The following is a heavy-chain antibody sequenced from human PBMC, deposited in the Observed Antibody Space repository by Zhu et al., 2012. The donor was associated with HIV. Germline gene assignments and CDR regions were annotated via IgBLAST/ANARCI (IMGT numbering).Heavy chain of an antibody. Sequence: QVQLQESGPGLVKPSQTLSLTCTVSGGSISSGDYYWSWIRQPPGKGLEWIGYIYYSGSTYYNPSLKSRVTLSVDTSKNQFSLKLSSVTAADTAVYYCAREGIYDSSGFWFDPGAREPWSPSPQ. CDR1: GGSISSGDYY. CDR2: IYYSGST. CDR3: AREGIYDSSGFWFDP. D-gene: IGHD3-22*01. V-gene: IGHV4-30-4*08. J-gene: IGHJ5*02.